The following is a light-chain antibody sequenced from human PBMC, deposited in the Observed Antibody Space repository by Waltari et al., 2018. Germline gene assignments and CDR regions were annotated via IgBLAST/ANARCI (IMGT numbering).Light chain of an antibody. CDR1: QGISSY. V-gene: IGKV1-9*01. J-gene: IGKJ3*01. CDR3: QQLNSYPA. Sequence: IQLTQSPSSLSASVGDRVTITCRASQGISSYLAWYQQKPGKAPKLLIYAASTLQSGVPSRFSCSGSGTDFTLTISSLQPADFATYYCQQLNSYPACGPGTKVDIK. CDR2: AAS.